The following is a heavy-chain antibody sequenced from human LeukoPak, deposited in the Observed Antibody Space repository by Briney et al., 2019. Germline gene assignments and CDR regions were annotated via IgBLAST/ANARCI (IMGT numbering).Heavy chain of an antibody. D-gene: IGHD5-24*01. Sequence: GGSLRLSCAASGFTFSNYNMHWVRQAPGKGLEWVSSISSSSSYIYYADSVKGRFTISRDNAKISLYLQMNSLRAEDTAVYYCAREERDGYNYYWYFDLWGRGTLVTVSS. V-gene: IGHV3-21*01. CDR1: GFTFSNYN. CDR2: ISSSSSYI. CDR3: AREERDGYNYYWYFDL. J-gene: IGHJ2*01.